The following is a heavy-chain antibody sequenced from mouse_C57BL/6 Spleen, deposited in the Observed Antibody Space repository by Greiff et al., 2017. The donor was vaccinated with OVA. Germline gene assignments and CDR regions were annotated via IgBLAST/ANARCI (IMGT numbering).Heavy chain of an antibody. CDR1: GYTFTDHT. CDR3: ARWPDYARDY. V-gene: IGHV1-78*01. J-gene: IGHJ4*01. CDR2: IYPRDGST. Sequence: QVQLQQSDAELVKPGASVKISCKASGYTFTDHTIHWMKQRPEQGLEWIGHIYPRDGSTKYNEKFKGKATLTADKSSSTAYMHRNSLTSEDPAVYFCARWPDYARDYWGQGTSVTVSS.